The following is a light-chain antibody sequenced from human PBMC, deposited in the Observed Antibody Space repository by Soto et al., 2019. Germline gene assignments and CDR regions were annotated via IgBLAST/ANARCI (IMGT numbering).Light chain of an antibody. CDR3: QQYNIWPQT. CDR1: QSLRSS. V-gene: IGKV3-15*01. CDR2: GAS. Sequence: VMTQSPATLSLSPCDRATLSCMASQSLRSSLAWYQQKPGQAPRLLIYGASTRATGIPARFSGSGSGTEFTLTISSLQSEDFAVYFCQQYNIWPQTFGQGTKVDIK. J-gene: IGKJ1*01.